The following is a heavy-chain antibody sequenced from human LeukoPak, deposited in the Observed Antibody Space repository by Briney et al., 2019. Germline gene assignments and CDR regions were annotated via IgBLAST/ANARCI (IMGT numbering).Heavy chain of an antibody. CDR1: GASISGHY. Sequence: SETLSLTCTVSGASISGHYWIWIRQPPGQGLEWIGYVNSNGGTYNNPSLKSRVTVSLDMSKNQFSLKLSSATAADTAVYYCARDAGGTWFDPWGQGILVTVSS. V-gene: IGHV4-59*11. CDR2: VNSNGGT. CDR3: ARDAGGTWFDP. J-gene: IGHJ5*02.